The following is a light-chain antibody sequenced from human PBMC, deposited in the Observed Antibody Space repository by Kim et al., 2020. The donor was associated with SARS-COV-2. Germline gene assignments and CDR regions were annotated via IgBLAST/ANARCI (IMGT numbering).Light chain of an antibody. CDR1: SRDVGGYNY. V-gene: IGLV2-8*01. J-gene: IGLJ3*02. Sequence: GPSFPFACTGTSRDVGGYNYVSWYQQHPGKAPKLMIYEVSKRPSGVPDRFSGSKSGNTASLTVSGLQAEDEADYYCSSYAGSNNLVFGGGTQLTVL. CDR3: SSYAGSNNLV. CDR2: EVS.